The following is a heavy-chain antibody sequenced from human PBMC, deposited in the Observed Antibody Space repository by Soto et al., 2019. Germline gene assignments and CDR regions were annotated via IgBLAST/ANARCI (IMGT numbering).Heavy chain of an antibody. V-gene: IGHV3-9*01. D-gene: IGHD6-13*01. Sequence: PGGSLRLSCAACVFTFDYYAIHWVRQAPGKCLEWFSGISLNSCNIGXADSVKGRXTISRYNSKNSXYLQMXSLRGEDTAVYYCAKDQGIAPAFDYWCQGTLVTVSS. CDR2: ISLNSCNI. CDR3: AKDQGIAPAFDY. CDR1: VFTFDYYA. J-gene: IGHJ4*02.